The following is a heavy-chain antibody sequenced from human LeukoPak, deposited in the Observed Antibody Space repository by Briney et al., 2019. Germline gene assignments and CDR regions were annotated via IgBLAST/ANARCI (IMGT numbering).Heavy chain of an antibody. CDR3: ARDADYGSGSYRYYYYMDV. J-gene: IGHJ6*03. D-gene: IGHD3-10*01. Sequence: ASVKVSCKVSGYTLIEVSMHWVRQAPGKGLEWMGNFDPEDGETIYAQKFQGRVTMTRDTSISTAYMELSRLRSDDTAVYYCARDADYGSGSYRYYYYMDVWGKGTTVTISS. V-gene: IGHV1-24*01. CDR2: FDPEDGET. CDR1: GYTLIEVS.